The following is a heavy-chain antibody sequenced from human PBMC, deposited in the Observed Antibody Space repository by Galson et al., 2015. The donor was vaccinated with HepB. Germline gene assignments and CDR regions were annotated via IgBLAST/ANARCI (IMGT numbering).Heavy chain of an antibody. CDR1: GFTFSNYA. Sequence: SLRLSCAASGFTFSNYAMSWVRQAPGKGLQWVSAITGTGGSTYNADSVKGRFTISRDNSKNTLYPQMNNLRAEDTAIYYCAKEDGDYGIDYWGQGTLVTVSS. J-gene: IGHJ4*02. D-gene: IGHD4-17*01. V-gene: IGHV3-23*01. CDR3: AKEDGDYGIDY. CDR2: ITGTGGST.